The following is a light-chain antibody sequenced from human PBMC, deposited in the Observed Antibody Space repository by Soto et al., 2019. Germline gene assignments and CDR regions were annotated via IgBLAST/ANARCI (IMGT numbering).Light chain of an antibody. V-gene: IGLV2-14*01. CDR2: DVN. CDR3: SSYTSDITQV. Sequence: QSVLTQPASVSGSPGQSITISRTGTSSDVGRYNYVSWYRQHPGTAPKLIISDVNSRPSGISNRFSGSKSGNTASLTISGLQAEDEAYYYCSSYTSDITQVFGGGTKVTVL. J-gene: IGLJ3*02. CDR1: SSDVGRYNY.